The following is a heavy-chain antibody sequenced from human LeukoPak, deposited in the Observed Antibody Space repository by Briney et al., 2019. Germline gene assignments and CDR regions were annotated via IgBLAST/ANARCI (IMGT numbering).Heavy chain of an antibody. CDR3: ATARRYYGSGSCDY. J-gene: IGHJ4*02. CDR2: INHSGST. CDR1: GASISSSSYY. V-gene: IGHV4-39*07. D-gene: IGHD3-10*01. Sequence: PSETLSLTCTVSGASISSSSYYWGWIRQPPGKGPEWIGEINHSGSTNYNPSLKSRVTISVDTSKNQFSLKLSSVTAADTAVYYCATARRYYGSGSCDYWGQGTLVTVSS.